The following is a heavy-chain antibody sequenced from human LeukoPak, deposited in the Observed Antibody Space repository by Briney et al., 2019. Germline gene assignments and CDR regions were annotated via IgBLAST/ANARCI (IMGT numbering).Heavy chain of an antibody. CDR1: GFTFSSYW. V-gene: IGHV3-7*01. CDR3: ARDRQRASDSGDFDY. D-gene: IGHD1-1*01. CDR2: IKQDGSEK. Sequence: GGSLRLSCAASGFTFSSYWMSWVRQAPGKGLEWVANIKQDGSEKYYVDSVKGRFTISRDNAKNSLYLQMNSLRAEDTAVYYCARDRQRASDSGDFDYWGQGTLVTVSS. J-gene: IGHJ4*02.